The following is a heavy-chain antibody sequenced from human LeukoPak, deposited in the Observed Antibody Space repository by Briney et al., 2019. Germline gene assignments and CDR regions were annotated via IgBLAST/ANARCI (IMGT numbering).Heavy chain of an antibody. CDR2: INSDGSST. CDR1: GFTFSSYW. D-gene: IGHD6-13*01. Sequence: PGGSLRLSCAASGFTFSSYWMHWVRQAPGKGLVWVSRINSDGSSTSYADSVKGRFTISRDNAKNTLYLQMNSLRAEDTAVYYCAXALRYSSPFDYWGQGTLVTVSS. V-gene: IGHV3-74*01. CDR3: AXALRYSSPFDY. J-gene: IGHJ4*02.